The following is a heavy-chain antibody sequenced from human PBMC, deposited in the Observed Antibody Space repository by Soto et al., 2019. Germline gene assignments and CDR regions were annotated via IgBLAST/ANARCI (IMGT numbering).Heavy chain of an antibody. CDR1: GFTFSSYA. CDR3: AKDTWPGVAVADFDY. J-gene: IGHJ4*02. CDR2: ISGSGGST. D-gene: IGHD6-19*01. Sequence: GGSLRLSCAASGFTFSSYAMSWVRQAPGKGLEWVSAISGSGGSTYYADSVKGRFTISRDNSKNTLYLQMNSLRAEDTAVYYCAKDTWPGVAVADFDYWGQGTLVTAPQ. V-gene: IGHV3-23*01.